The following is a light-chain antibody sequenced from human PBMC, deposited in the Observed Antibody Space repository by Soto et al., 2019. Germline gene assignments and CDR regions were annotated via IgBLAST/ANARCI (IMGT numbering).Light chain of an antibody. CDR3: LQYNEWHPGDT. CDR2: GAS. Sequence: VMTQSPAILSASPGERVSLSCRTSQSVTNKLAWYQQKPGQAHRLLIFGASSSDTGVPARFSGSGSGTEFTLTISSIQSEDVGIDFCLQYNEWHPGDTFGQGTNVVLK. CDR1: QSVTNK. J-gene: IGKJ2*01. V-gene: IGKV3-15*01.